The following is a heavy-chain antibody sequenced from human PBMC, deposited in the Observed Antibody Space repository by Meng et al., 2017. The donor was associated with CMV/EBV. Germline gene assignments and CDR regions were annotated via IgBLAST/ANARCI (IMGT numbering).Heavy chain of an antibody. CDR1: GGSFSGYY. V-gene: IGHV4-34*01. J-gene: IGHJ4*02. CDR2: INHSGST. CDR3: ARGYQVWGGNSGYYFDY. Sequence: SETLSLTCAVYGGSFSGYYWSRIRQPPGKGLEWIGEINHSGSTNYNPSLKSRVTISVDTSKNQFSLKLSSVTAADTAVYYCARGYQVWGGNSGYYFDYWGQGTLVTVSS. D-gene: IGHD4-23*01.